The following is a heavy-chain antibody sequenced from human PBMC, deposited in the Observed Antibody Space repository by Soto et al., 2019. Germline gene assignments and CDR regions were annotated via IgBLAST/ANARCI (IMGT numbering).Heavy chain of an antibody. CDR1: GFKFSMFG. CDR3: ARDRGGVVAGFNWLDP. J-gene: IGHJ5*02. Sequence: LQESGGDLVQPGGSLRLSCAASGFKFSMFGMNWVRQAPGKGLEWIAYISSSSTTIVYGGSVEGRFTVSRDNVENSLYLKMKSLRDDDTAVYYCARDRGGVVAGFNWLDPWGHGTPVTVST. D-gene: IGHD6-19*01. V-gene: IGHV3-48*02. CDR2: ISSSSTTI.